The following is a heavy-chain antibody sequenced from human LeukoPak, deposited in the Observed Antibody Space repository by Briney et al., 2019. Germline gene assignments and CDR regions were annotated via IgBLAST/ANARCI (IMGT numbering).Heavy chain of an antibody. CDR3: ASISSSSVY. J-gene: IGHJ4*02. CDR2: IYYSGST. Sequence: SETLSLTCTVSGGSISSYCWSWIRQPPGKGLEWIGYIYYSGSTNYNPSLKSRVTISVDTSKNQFSLKLSSVTAADTAVYYCASISSSSVYWGQGTLVTVSS. CDR1: GGSISSYC. V-gene: IGHV4-59*01. D-gene: IGHD6-6*01.